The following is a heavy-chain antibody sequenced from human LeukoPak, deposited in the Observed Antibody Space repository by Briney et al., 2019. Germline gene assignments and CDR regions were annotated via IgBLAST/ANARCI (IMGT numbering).Heavy chain of an antibody. V-gene: IGHV4-34*01. CDR1: GGSFSGYY. CDR3: ARGSAWGSGSYRPDY. Sequence: PSETLSLTCAVYGGSFSGYYWSWIRQPPGKGLEWIGEINHSGSTNYNPSLKSRVTISVDTSKNQFSLKLSSVTAADTAVYYCARGSAWGSGSYRPDYWGQGTLVTVSS. J-gene: IGHJ4*02. D-gene: IGHD1-26*01. CDR2: INHSGST.